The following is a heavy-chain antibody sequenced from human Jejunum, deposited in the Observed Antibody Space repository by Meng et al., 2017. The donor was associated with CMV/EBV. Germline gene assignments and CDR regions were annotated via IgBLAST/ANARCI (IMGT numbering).Heavy chain of an antibody. CDR2: ISSSGNT. V-gene: IGHV4-4*07. J-gene: IGHJ4*02. Sequence: QLHLQGSGSGLVMRSETLPPTCSVSGDSINNHFWSWIRQPAGKKLEWIGRISSSGNTNYTPSFKSRVIMSLDTSNNQFFLKLTSVTAADTALYYCARGESRGYYYFDYWGQGILVTVSS. D-gene: IGHD3-22*01. CDR1: GDSINNHF. CDR3: ARGESRGYYYFDY.